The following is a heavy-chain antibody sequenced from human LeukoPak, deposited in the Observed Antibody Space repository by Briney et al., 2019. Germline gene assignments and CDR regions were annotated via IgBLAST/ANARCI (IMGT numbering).Heavy chain of an antibody. J-gene: IGHJ4*02. Sequence: GGSLRLSCAASGFTFSSYGMHRVRQAPGKGLEWVAVIWYDGSNAYYADSVKGRFTISRDNSKNTVYLQMNSLRAEDTAVYYCASYSSSSIAEYWGQGTLVTVSS. D-gene: IGHD6-6*01. V-gene: IGHV3-33*01. CDR2: IWYDGSNA. CDR3: ASYSSSSIAEY. CDR1: GFTFSSYG.